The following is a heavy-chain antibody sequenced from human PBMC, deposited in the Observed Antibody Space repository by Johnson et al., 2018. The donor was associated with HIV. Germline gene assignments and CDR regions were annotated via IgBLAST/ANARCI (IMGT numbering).Heavy chain of an antibody. CDR3: ANGGNTAASACEI. J-gene: IGHJ3*02. V-gene: IGHV3-74*02. CDR1: GFTFSSYW. D-gene: IGHD1-14*01. Sequence: EMQLVESGGGLVQPGGSLRLSCAASGFTFSSYWMHWVRQGPGKGLVWVSRINGDGSGITYADSVKGRFTISRDNAKNSRYLQMNSLRPEDTALYFCANGGNTAASACEIWGQGTMVTVSS. CDR2: INGDGSGI.